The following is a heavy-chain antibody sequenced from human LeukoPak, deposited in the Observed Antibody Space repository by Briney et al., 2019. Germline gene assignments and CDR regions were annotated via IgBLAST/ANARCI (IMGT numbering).Heavy chain of an antibody. CDR2: IIPIFGTA. D-gene: IGHD3-22*01. V-gene: IGHV1-69*06. CDR3: ARGRSGYYSRFDP. Sequence: SVKVSCKASGGTFSSYAISWVRQAPGQGLEWMGGIIPIFGTANYAQRFQGRVTITADKSTSTAYMELSSLRSEDTAVYYCARGRSGYYSRFDPWGQGTLVTVSS. J-gene: IGHJ5*02. CDR1: GGTFSSYA.